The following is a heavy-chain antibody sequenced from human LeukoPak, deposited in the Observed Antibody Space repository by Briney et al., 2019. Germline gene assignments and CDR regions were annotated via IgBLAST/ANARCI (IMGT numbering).Heavy chain of an antibody. CDR1: GYTFTSYA. D-gene: IGHD2-21*01. CDR2: INTNTGNP. V-gene: IGHV7-4-1*02. Sequence: ASVTASCKASGYTFTSYAMNWVRQAPGQGLEWMGWINTNTGNPTYARGFTGRFVFSLDTSVSTAYLQISSLKAEDTAVYYCARPSRYLYYYGMDVWGQGTTVTVSS. CDR3: ARPSRYLYYYGMDV. J-gene: IGHJ6*02.